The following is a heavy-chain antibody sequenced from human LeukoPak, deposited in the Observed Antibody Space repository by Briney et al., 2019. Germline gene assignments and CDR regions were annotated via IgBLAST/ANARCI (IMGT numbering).Heavy chain of an antibody. J-gene: IGHJ5*02. CDR3: ARDRYGRNWFDP. CDR2: ISYDGSNK. V-gene: IGHV3-30*04. CDR1: GFTFSSYA. Sequence: GRSLRPSRAASGFTFSSYAMHWVRQAPGKGLEWVAVISYDGSNKYYADSVKGRFTISRDNSKNTLYLQMNSLRAEDTAVYYCARDRYGRNWFDPWGQGTLVTVSS. D-gene: IGHD1-1*01.